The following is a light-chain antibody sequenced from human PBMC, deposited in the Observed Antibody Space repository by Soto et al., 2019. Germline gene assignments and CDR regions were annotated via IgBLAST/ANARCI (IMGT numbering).Light chain of an antibody. V-gene: IGKV3-15*01. CDR3: QQYNTWPPRYT. CDR2: GAS. CDR1: QSVGSY. J-gene: IGKJ2*01. Sequence: EIVMTQSPATLSVSPGGRATLSCRASQSVGSYLAWYQQRPGQPPRLLTYGASTRATGIPARFSGSGSGTEFSLTISSLQSEDFAVYYCQQYNTWPPRYTFGQGTKLEIK.